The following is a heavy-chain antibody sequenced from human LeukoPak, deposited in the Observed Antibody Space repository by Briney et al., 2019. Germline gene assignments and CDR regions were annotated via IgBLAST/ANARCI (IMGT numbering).Heavy chain of an antibody. J-gene: IGHJ1*01. D-gene: IGHD2-8*01. CDR3: ASRTVLTKYCTNGVCYPNAEYFQH. V-gene: IGHV4-34*01. CDR1: GGSFSGYY. Sequence: SETLSLTCAVYGGSFSGYYWSWIRQPPGKGLEWIGEINHSGSTNYNPSLKSRVTISVDTSKNQFSLKLSSVTAADTAVYYCASRTVLTKYCTNGVCYPNAEYFQHWGQGTLVTVSS. CDR2: INHSGST.